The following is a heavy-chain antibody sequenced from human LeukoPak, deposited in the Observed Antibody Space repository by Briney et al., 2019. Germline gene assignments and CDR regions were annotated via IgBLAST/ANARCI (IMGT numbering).Heavy chain of an antibody. V-gene: IGHV1-69*13. CDR1: GGTFSSYA. CDR2: IIPIFGTA. CDR3: ARESPIAYGNFQH. J-gene: IGHJ1*01. D-gene: IGHD1-26*01. Sequence: ASVKVSCKASGGTFSSYAISWVRQAPGQGLEWMGGIIPIFGTANYAQKFQGRVTITADESTSTAYMELSSQRSEDTAVYYCARESPIAYGNFQHWGQGTLVTVSS.